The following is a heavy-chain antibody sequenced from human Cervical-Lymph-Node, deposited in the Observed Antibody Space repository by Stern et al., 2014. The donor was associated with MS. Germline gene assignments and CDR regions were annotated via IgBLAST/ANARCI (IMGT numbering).Heavy chain of an antibody. CDR2: IYPGDSET. CDR1: GYKFSIYW. Sequence: VQLVQSGAELIRPGESLKISCKGSGYKFSIYWIAWVRQMPGKGLEWMGIIYPGDSETRYSPSFQCQVTMSADKSTSSAYLQWSSLNASDTAMYFCARQTTAWASDVWGQGTLVTVSS. CDR3: ARQTTAWASDV. D-gene: IGHD1-14*01. J-gene: IGHJ4*02. V-gene: IGHV5-51*01.